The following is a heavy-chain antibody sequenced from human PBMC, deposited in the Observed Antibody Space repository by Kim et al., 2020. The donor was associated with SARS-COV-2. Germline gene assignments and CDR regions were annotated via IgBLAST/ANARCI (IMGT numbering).Heavy chain of an antibody. CDR1: GGSISSYY. CDR2: IYYSGST. CDR3: AREMATGASWFDP. V-gene: IGHV4-59*12. J-gene: IGHJ5*02. D-gene: IGHD5-12*01. Sequence: SETLSLTCTVSGGSISSYYWSWIRQPPGKGLEWIGYIYYSGSTNYNPSLKSRVTISVDTSKNQFSLKLSSVTAADTAVYYCAREMATGASWFDPWGQGTLVTVSS.